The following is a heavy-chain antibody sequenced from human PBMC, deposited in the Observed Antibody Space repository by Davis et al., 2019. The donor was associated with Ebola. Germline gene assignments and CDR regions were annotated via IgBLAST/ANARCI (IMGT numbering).Heavy chain of an antibody. D-gene: IGHD3-3*01. CDR3: VRAVFHEVLDY. CDR1: GFTFRNYA. J-gene: IGHJ4*02. Sequence: GESLKISCAASGFTFRNYAMHWVRQAPGKGLEWVAVVSHSERERLYADSVKGRFTISRDNSENTLYLQMSSLTVDDTAVYYCVRAVFHEVLDYWGQGTPVTVSS. CDR2: VSHSERER. V-gene: IGHV3-30*04.